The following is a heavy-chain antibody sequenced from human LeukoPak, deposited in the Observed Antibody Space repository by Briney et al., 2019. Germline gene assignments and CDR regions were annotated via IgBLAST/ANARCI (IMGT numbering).Heavy chain of an antibody. J-gene: IGHJ4*01. CDR3: ATATGGNWGFDF. Sequence: SVKVSCKASGGTFSSTYAISWVRQAPGQGLEWMGGIIPIFGTTNYAQKFQGRVTITAVESTSTASVELSSLRSEDTAVYYCATATGGNWGFDFWGHGTLVTVSS. D-gene: IGHD7-27*01. CDR1: GGTFSSTYA. V-gene: IGHV1-69*13. CDR2: IIPIFGTT.